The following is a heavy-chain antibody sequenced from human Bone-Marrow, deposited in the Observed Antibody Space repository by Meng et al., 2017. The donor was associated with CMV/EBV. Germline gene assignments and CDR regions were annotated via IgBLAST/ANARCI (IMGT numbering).Heavy chain of an antibody. V-gene: IGHV3-66*02. Sequence: GESLKISCAASGFTFSSYAMSWVRQAPGKGLEWVSVIYSGGSTYYADSVKGRFTISRDNSKNTLYLQMNSLRAEDTAVYYCARDGTTSRWDYYYGMDVWGQGTTVTVSS. CDR2: IYSGGST. J-gene: IGHJ6*02. CDR3: ARDGTTSRWDYYYGMDV. D-gene: IGHD4-17*01. CDR1: GFTFSSYA.